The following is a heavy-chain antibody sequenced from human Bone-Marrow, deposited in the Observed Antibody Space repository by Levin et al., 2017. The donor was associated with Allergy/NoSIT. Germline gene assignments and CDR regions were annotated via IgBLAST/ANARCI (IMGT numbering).Heavy chain of an antibody. D-gene: IGHD3-22*01. J-gene: IGHJ4*02. CDR3: AKDGDYYDSSGYYPFDY. CDR2: ISWNSGSI. CDR1: GFTFDDYA. V-gene: IGHV3-9*01. Sequence: LSLTCAASGFTFDDYAMHWVRQAPGKGLEWVSGISWNSGSIGYADSVKGRFTISRDNAKNSLYLQMNSLRAEDTALYYCAKDGDYYDSSGYYPFDYWGQGTLVTVSS.